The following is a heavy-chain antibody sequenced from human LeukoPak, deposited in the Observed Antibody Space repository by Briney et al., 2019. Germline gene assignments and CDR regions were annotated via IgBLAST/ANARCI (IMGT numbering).Heavy chain of an antibody. Sequence: ASVKVSCKASGYTFTSYDINWVRQATGQGLEWMGWMNPNSGNTGYAQKFQGRVTMTRNNTISTAYMGLSSLRSEDTAVYYCARGRGYSGYDYYFDYWGQGALVTVSS. J-gene: IGHJ4*02. CDR3: ARGRGYSGYDYYFDY. CDR2: MNPNSGNT. V-gene: IGHV1-8*01. D-gene: IGHD5-12*01. CDR1: GYTFTSYD.